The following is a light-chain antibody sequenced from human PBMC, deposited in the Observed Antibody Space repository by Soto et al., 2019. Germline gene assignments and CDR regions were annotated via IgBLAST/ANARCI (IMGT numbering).Light chain of an antibody. CDR3: SSYAGTSRV. CDR1: SSDVGGYDY. CDR2: GVS. J-gene: IGLJ2*01. V-gene: IGLV2-14*01. Sequence: QSALTQPASVSGSPGQSITISCTGTSSDVGGYDYVSWYQQHPGTAPRLLIYGVSIRPSGVSNRFSGSKSGNTASLTISGLQAEDEADYYCSSYAGTSRVFGGGTKVTVL.